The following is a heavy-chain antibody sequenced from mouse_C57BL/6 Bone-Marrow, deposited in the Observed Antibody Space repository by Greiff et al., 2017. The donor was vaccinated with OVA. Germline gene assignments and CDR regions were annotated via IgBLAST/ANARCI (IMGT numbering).Heavy chain of an antibody. CDR1: GYAFSSSW. Sequence: VQLQESGPELVKPGASVKISCKASGYAFSSSWMNWVKQRPGKGLEWIGRIYPGDGDTNYNGKFKGKATLTADKSSSTAYMQLISLTSEDSAVYFCARSYYRYFDVWGTGTPVTVSS. V-gene: IGHV1-82*01. J-gene: IGHJ1*03. D-gene: IGHD2-12*01. CDR3: ARSYYRYFDV. CDR2: IYPGDGDT.